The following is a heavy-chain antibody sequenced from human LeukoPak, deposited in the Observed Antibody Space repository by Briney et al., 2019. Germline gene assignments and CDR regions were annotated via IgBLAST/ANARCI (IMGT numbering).Heavy chain of an antibody. Sequence: SVKASCKASGGTFSSYAISWVRQAPGQGLEWMGRIIPIFGTANYAQKFQGRGTITAHKSTSTAYMELSSLRSEDTAVYYCAREVGRGYSGYDTVAFDYWGQGTLVTVSS. CDR2: IIPIFGTA. V-gene: IGHV1-69*06. CDR3: AREVGRGYSGYDTVAFDY. D-gene: IGHD5-12*01. CDR1: GGTFSSYA. J-gene: IGHJ4*02.